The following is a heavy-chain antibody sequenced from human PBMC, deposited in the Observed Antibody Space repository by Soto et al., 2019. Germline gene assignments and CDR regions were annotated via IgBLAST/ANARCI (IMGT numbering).Heavy chain of an antibody. Sequence: PGGFLRLSCAASGFTFSNFWIHWVRQAPGKGLVWVSRINSDGKSTTYADSVKGRFTISRDNAKNTLYLQMNSLRAEDTAVYYCAPTFGGVISYWGQGTLVTVSS. V-gene: IGHV3-74*01. J-gene: IGHJ4*02. CDR2: INSDGKST. CDR1: GFTFSNFW. D-gene: IGHD3-16*02. CDR3: APTFGGVISY.